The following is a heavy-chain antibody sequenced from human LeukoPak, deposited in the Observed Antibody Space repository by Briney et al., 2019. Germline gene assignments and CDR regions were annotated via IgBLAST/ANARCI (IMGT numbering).Heavy chain of an antibody. CDR1: DSRFTTYW. CDR2: ISPADSDT. J-gene: IGHJ6*02. V-gene: IGHV5-51*01. Sequence: GAPLKISSKGSDSRFTTYWNSWVRKMPGKGLEWMEIISPADSDTRYSTSFQGQVPISADKSTTTPSRHWTSLDASAPPMYYFATCSDDVPYYHYAMDVWGQGTTVTVSS. CDR3: ATCSDDVPYYHYAMDV. D-gene: IGHD2-21*01.